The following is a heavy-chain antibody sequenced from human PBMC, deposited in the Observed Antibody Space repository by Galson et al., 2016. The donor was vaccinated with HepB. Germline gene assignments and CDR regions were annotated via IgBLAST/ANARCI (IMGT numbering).Heavy chain of an antibody. CDR1: GFNFGNYG. J-gene: IGHJ5*02. Sequence: SLRLSCAASGFNFGNYGMHWVRQAPGKGLEWVAVIWYDGSRKYYGDSVKGRFTISRDNSKDTLYLEMTNLGVADTAVYYCVREATDSDEFMGWFDPWGQGILVTVS. CDR3: VREATDSDEFMGWFDP. D-gene: IGHD3-22*01. CDR2: IWYDGSRK. V-gene: IGHV3-33*01.